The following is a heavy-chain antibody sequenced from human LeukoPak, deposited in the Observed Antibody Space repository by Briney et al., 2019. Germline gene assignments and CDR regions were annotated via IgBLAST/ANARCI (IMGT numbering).Heavy chain of an antibody. V-gene: IGHV4-34*01. D-gene: IGHD2-2*01. CDR1: GGSFSGCY. J-gene: IGHJ6*02. Sequence: SETLSLTCDVFGGSFSGCYWSWIRQPPGKGLEWIAEINHDGSTNYNPSLKSRVAISVDKSKTQFSLNLRSVTAADTAVYYCAGYCSSTSCSHYYYGMDVWGQGTTVTVSS. CDR3: AGYCSSTSCSHYYYGMDV. CDR2: INHDGST.